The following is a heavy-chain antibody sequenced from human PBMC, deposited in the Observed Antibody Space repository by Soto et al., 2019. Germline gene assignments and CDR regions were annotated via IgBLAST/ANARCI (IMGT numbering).Heavy chain of an antibody. CDR2: IYYSGST. D-gene: IGHD4-17*01. V-gene: IGHV4-59*08. CDR3: ARRYGYYFDY. J-gene: IGHJ4*02. Sequence: SETLSLTCTVTGGSISSYYWSWIRQPPGKGLEWIGYIYYSGSTNYNPSLKSRVTISVDTSKNQLSLKLSSVTAADTAVYYCARRYGYYFDYWGQGTLVTVS. CDR1: GGSISSYY.